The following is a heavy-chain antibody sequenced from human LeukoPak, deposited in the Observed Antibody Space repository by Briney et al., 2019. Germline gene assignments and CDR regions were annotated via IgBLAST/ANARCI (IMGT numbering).Heavy chain of an antibody. CDR1: GFTFSSYG. D-gene: IGHD1-20*01. J-gene: IGHJ2*01. V-gene: IGHV3-33*01. Sequence: GGSLRLSCAVSGFTFSSYGFHWVRQAPGKGLEWVALLWYDGSNKNYVDSVKGRFTISRDNAKNTVYLQMNSLRAEDTAVYYCARGVFAGDLLTGYWYFDLWGRGTLVTVSS. CDR2: LWYDGSNK. CDR3: ARGVFAGDLLTGYWYFDL.